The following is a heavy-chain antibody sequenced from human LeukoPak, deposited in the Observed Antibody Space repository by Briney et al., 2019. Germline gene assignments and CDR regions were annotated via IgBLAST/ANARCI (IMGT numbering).Heavy chain of an antibody. J-gene: IGHJ4*02. D-gene: IGHD1-14*01. CDR1: VFIFSHYW. CDR2: INEYGSEQ. CDR3: SSREPPMTRSL. V-gene: IGHV3-7*01. Sequence: PGGSLRLSCGPSVFIFSHYWMNWVRQVPGKGREGLADINEYGSEQDYVVSGRGRVTVSRDNAKNSLYLQMNSLRAEDPAVFFCSSREPPMTRSLWGQGTLVTVPS.